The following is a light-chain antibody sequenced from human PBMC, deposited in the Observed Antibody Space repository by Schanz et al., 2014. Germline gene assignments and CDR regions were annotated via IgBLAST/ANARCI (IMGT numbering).Light chain of an antibody. CDR1: SSNVGSYNH. Sequence: QSALTQPPSVSGSPGQSVTISCTGTSSNVGSYNHVSWYQQHPGKAPKLMIYEVSKRPSGVPDRFSGSKSGNTASLTVSGLQAEDEADYYCSSYVGSNNWVFGGGTKVTVL. V-gene: IGLV2-8*01. J-gene: IGLJ3*02. CDR3: SSYVGSNNWV. CDR2: EVS.